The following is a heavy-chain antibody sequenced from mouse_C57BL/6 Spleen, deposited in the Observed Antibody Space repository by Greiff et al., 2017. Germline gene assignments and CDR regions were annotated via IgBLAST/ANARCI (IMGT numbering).Heavy chain of an antibody. J-gene: IGHJ3*01. CDR2: ISDGGSYT. V-gene: IGHV5-4*01. CDR1: GFTFSSYA. CDR3: AREMGGAWFAY. D-gene: IGHD2-3*01. Sequence: EVQLVESGGGLVKPGGSLKLSCAASGFTFSSYAMSWVRQTPEKRLEWVATISDGGSYTYYPDNVKGRFTISIDNAKNNLYLQMSHLKSEDTAMYYCAREMGGAWFAYWGQGTLVTVSA.